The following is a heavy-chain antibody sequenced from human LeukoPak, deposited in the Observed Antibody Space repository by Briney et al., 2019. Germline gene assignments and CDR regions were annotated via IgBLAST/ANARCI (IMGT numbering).Heavy chain of an antibody. J-gene: IGHJ3*02. CDR3: ASWKVVVSNGGSDI. CDR1: GFTFDDYA. V-gene: IGHV3-43D*03. Sequence: GGSLRLSCAASGFTFDDYAMHWVRQAPGKGLEWVSLITWDGGSTYYADSVKGRFTISRDNAKNSLSLQMDSLRAEDTAVYYCASWKVVVSNGGSDIWGQGTMVTVSS. CDR2: ITWDGGST. D-gene: IGHD3-22*01.